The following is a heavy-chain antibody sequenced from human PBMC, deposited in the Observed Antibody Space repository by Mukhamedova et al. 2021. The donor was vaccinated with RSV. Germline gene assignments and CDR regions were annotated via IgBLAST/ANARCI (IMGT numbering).Heavy chain of an antibody. Sequence: NPALKSRVTMSVDTSKNQFSLKLTSVTAADTAVYYCARGRNYYDSSGYYKALDRWGQGTLVSVSS. J-gene: IGHJ5*02. D-gene: IGHD3-22*01. V-gene: IGHV4-4*07. CDR3: ARGRNYYDSSGYYKALDR.